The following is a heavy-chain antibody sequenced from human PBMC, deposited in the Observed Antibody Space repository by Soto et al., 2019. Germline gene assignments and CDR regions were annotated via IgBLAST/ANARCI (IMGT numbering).Heavy chain of an antibody. V-gene: IGHV3-30*18. CDR1: GFTFSSYG. J-gene: IGHJ4*02. CDR2: ISYDGSNK. CDR3: AKDRRKVLLAAPFDY. Sequence: QVQLVESGGGVVQPGRSLRLSCAASGFTFSSYGMHWVRQAPGKGLEWVAVISYDGSNKYYADSVKGRFTISRDNSKNTRYRQMTSLGAGATAVYYCAKDRRKVLLAAPFDYWGQGTLVTVSS. D-gene: IGHD2-15*01.